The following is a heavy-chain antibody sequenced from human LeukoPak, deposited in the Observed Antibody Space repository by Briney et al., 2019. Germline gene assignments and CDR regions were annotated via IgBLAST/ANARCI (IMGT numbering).Heavy chain of an antibody. Sequence: TSETLSLTCAVSGGSISSSNWWSWVRQPPGKGLEWIGEIYHSGSTNYNPSLKSRVTMSVDTSKNQFSLKLSSVTAADTAIYYCARDEPDSSSWYGDAFDIWGQGTMVTVSS. CDR2: IYHSGST. V-gene: IGHV4-4*02. CDR1: GGSISSSNW. CDR3: ARDEPDSSSWYGDAFDI. D-gene: IGHD6-13*01. J-gene: IGHJ3*02.